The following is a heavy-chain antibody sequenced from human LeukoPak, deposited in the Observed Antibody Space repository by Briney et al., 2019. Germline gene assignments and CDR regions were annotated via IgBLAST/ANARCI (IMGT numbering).Heavy chain of an antibody. CDR1: GYTFTSYA. J-gene: IGHJ4*02. CDR3: ANSIAAAGTDY. CDR2: INTGNGNT. D-gene: IGHD6-13*01. V-gene: IGHV1-3*04. Sequence: ASVKVSCKASGYTFTSYAMHWVRQAPGQRLECMGWINTGNGNTKYSQKFQGRVTITRGTSASTAYMDLSSLRSEDTAVYYCANSIAAAGTDYWGQGTLVTVSS.